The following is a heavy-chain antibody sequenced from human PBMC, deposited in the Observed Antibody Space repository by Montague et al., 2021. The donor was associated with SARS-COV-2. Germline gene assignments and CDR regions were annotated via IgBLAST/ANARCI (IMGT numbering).Heavy chain of an antibody. CDR1: GFTFSSYA. D-gene: IGHD1-26*01. Sequence: SLRLSCAASGFTFSSYALSWVRQAPGKGPEWVSLLYSGGHDAYYADSVKGRFTISRDNSKSTLYLQMDSLRAEDTAVYYCAKMPYRGAYYFDYWGQGTLVTVSA. CDR3: AKMPYRGAYYFDY. V-gene: IGHV3-23*03. J-gene: IGHJ4*02. CDR2: LYSGGHDA.